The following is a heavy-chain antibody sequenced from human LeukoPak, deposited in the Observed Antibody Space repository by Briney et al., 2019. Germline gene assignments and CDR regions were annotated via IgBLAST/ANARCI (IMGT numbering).Heavy chain of an antibody. CDR3: AKVGHWVVVVPAAIYAFDI. CDR1: GFTFSSYG. J-gene: IGHJ3*02. D-gene: IGHD2-2*01. Sequence: GGSLRLSCAASGFTFSSYGMHWVRQAPGKGLEWVAFIRYDGSNKYYADSVKGRFTISRDNSKNTLYLQMNSLRAEDTAVYYCAKVGHWVVVVPAAIYAFDIWGQGTMVTVSS. V-gene: IGHV3-30*02. CDR2: IRYDGSNK.